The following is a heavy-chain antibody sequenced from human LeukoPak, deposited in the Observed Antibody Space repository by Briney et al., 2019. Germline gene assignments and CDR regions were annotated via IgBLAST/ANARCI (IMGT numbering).Heavy chain of an antibody. V-gene: IGHV4-4*07. J-gene: IGHJ5*02. D-gene: IGHD2-8*01. CDR1: GVSINSYY. CDR3: ARGMDWFDP. Sequence: SETLSLTCTVSGVSINSYYWIWLPQPPGKGLEWIGRIYTSGSTNYHPSLESRVTITVDTYKNKFSLKLSAVNDADTAVYYCARGMDWFDPWGQGTLVTVSS. CDR2: IYTSGST.